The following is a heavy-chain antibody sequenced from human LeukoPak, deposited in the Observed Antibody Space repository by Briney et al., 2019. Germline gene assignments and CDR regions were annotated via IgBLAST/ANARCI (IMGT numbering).Heavy chain of an antibody. V-gene: IGHV1-2*02. CDR1: GYTFTEYY. CDR2: INHNSGGT. D-gene: IGHD3-22*01. J-gene: IGHJ6*02. CDR3: ARNQPDREYYYYGMDV. Sequence: ASVKVSCKASGYTFTEYYMHWVRQANGQGREGMGWINHNSGGTNYAQNFHGRVTMTRETSISSAYVELSRLRSDDTAVYYCARNQPDREYYYYGMDVWGQGTTVTVSS.